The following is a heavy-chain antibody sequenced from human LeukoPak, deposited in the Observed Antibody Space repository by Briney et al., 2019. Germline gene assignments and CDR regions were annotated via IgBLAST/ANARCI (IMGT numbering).Heavy chain of an antibody. CDR2: ISSSSSYI. V-gene: IGHV3-21*01. CDR1: GFTFSSYS. Sequence: GGSLRLSCAASGFTFSSYSMNWVRQAPGKGLEWVSCISSSSSYIYYADSVKGRFTISRDNAKNALYLQMNSLRVEDTAVYYCARAHNWKYGTFDYWGQGTLVTVSS. J-gene: IGHJ4*02. CDR3: ARAHNWKYGTFDY. D-gene: IGHD1-7*01.